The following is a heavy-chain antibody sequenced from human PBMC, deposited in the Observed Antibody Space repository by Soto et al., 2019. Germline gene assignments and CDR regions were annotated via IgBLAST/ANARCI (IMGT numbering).Heavy chain of an antibody. Sequence: GGSLRLSCVGSGFTFSNNAMHWVRQAPGKGLEWVAFISYDSREIFYEDSVKGRFTISRANPENTLFLHMNSPRANDTAVYYCAIARVADSSLDHWGQGILVTVSS. CDR3: AIARVADSSLDH. J-gene: IGHJ4*01. CDR2: ISYDSREI. V-gene: IGHV3-30*01. CDR1: GFTFSNNA. D-gene: IGHD3-3*01.